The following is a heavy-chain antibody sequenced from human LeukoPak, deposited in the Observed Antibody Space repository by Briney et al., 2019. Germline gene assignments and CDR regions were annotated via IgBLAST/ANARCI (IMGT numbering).Heavy chain of an antibody. Sequence: GGSLRLSCAASGFTFSSYWMSWVRQAPGKGLEWVANIKHDGSEKYHVDSVKGRFTISRDNAKKSLYLQINSLRAEDTAVYYCARVRVVSYYAMDVWGQGTTVIVSS. CDR3: ARVRVVSYYAMDV. V-gene: IGHV3-7*05. CDR2: IKHDGSEK. CDR1: GFTFSSYW. J-gene: IGHJ6*02.